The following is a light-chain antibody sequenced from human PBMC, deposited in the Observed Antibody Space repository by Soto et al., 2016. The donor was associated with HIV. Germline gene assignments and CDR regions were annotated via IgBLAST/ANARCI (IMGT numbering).Light chain of an antibody. CDR3: QVWDSGSDHPI. J-gene: IGLJ2*01. V-gene: IGLV3-21*03. CDR1: NIGSKS. CDR2: DDS. Sequence: SYVLTQAPSVSVAPGKTARISCGGINIGSKSVQWYQQQPGQAPVLVVYDDSDRPSGIPERFSGSNSGNTATLTISRVEAGDEADYYCQVWDSGSDHPIFGGGTELIVL.